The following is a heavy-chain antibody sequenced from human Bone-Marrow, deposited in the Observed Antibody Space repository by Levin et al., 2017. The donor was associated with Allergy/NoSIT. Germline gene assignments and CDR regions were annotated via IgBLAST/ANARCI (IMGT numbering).Heavy chain of an antibody. CDR2: INAGNGNT. CDR3: ARGGASSWPYYYYYYGMDV. CDR1: GSTFTSYA. V-gene: IGHV1-3*01. J-gene: IGHJ6*02. D-gene: IGHD6-13*01. Sequence: GGSLRLSCKASGSTFTSYAMHWVRQAPGQRLEWMGWINAGNGNTKYSQKFQGRVTITRDTSASTAYMELSSLRSEDTAVYYCARGGASSWPYYYYYYGMDVWGQGTTVTVSS.